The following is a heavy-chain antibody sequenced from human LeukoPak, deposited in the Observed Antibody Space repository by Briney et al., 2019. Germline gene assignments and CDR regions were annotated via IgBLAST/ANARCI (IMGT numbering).Heavy chain of an antibody. Sequence: SETLPLTCVVSGYSISSGYYWGWIRQPPGKGVEWIGNIDHSGSTFYNPALKSRVTIEVDTSKNQFSLKLNSVTAADTAVYYCAKDDGGSYYIYYYYMDVWGKGTTVTISS. CDR3: AKDDGGSYYIYYYYMDV. V-gene: IGHV4-38-2*02. CDR1: GYSISSGYY. D-gene: IGHD1-26*01. J-gene: IGHJ6*03. CDR2: IDHSGST.